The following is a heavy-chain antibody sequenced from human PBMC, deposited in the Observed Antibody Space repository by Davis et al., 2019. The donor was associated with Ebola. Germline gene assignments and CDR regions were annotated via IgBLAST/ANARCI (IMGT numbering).Heavy chain of an antibody. CDR2: ISGSGGST. V-gene: IGHV3-23*01. CDR1: GFIFSSYA. D-gene: IGHD3-3*01. Sequence: PGGSLRLSCAASGFIFSSYAVSWVRQAPGKGLEWVSAISGSGGSTYYADSVKGRFTISRDNSKNTLYLQMNSLKTEDTAVYYCTTGSYYDFWSGYYSIFDYWGQGTLVTVSS. J-gene: IGHJ4*02. CDR3: TTGSYYDFWSGYYSIFDY.